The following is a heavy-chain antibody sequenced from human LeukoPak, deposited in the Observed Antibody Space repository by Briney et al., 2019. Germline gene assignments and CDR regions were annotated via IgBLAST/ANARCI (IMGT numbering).Heavy chain of an antibody. CDR3: ARATIVPAAINWFDP. J-gene: IGHJ5*02. CDR1: GGSISSGDYY. D-gene: IGHD2-2*02. Sequence: RPSETLSLTCTVSGGSISSGDYYWSWIRQPPGKCLEWIGYIYHSETTYYNPSLKSRVTMSVDTSKNQFSLKLSSVTAAGTAVYYCARATIVPAAINWFDPWGQGTLVTVSS. CDR2: IYHSETT. V-gene: IGHV4-30-4*01.